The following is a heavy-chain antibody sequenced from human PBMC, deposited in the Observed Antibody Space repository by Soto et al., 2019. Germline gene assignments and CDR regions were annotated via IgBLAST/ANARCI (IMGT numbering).Heavy chain of an antibody. V-gene: IGHV4-59*01. Sequence: GTLSLTCTVSGGSISGYYWSWIRQPPGKGPEWIGYMYSGGNTNYNPSLKSRVTLSVDTSKNQFSLKVSSVTAADTAVYYCARVSSGSSLYYFDYWGQGTLVTVSS. D-gene: IGHD1-26*01. CDR3: ARVSSGSSLYYFDY. CDR2: MYSGGNT. CDR1: GGSISGYY. J-gene: IGHJ4*02.